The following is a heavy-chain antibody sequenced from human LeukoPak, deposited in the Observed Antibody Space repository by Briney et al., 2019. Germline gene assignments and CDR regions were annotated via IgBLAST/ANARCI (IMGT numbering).Heavy chain of an antibody. J-gene: IGHJ4*02. CDR3: ARSDSSGWLYFDY. CDR1: GGSISSSSYY. V-gene: IGHV4-39*07. D-gene: IGHD6-19*01. CDR2: IYYSGST. Sequence: SETLSLTCTVSGGSISSSSYYWGWIRQPPGKGLEWIGSIYYSGSTYYNPSLKSRVTTSVDTSKNQFSLKLSSVTAADTAMYYCARSDSSGWLYFDYWGQGTLVTVSS.